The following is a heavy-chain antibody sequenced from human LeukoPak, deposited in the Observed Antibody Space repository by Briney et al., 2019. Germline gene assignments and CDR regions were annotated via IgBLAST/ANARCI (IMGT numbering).Heavy chain of an antibody. Sequence: QTGGSLRLSCSASGFIFSDYAMRWVRQAPGKGLEWVANIKQDGSEKYYVDSVKGRFTISRDNAKNSLYLQMNSLRAEDTAVYYCAREALDSSGYPPPFDYWGQGTLVTVSS. CDR1: GFIFSDYA. CDR2: IKQDGSEK. CDR3: AREALDSSGYPPPFDY. D-gene: IGHD3-22*01. J-gene: IGHJ4*02. V-gene: IGHV3-7*03.